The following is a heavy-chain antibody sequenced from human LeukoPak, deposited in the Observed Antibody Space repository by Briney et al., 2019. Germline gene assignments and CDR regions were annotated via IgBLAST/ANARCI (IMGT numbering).Heavy chain of an antibody. D-gene: IGHD2-2*01. Sequence: GTSLRLSCAASGFTFSHYAMHWVRQAPGKGLEWVAVIWYDGSHDTYTDSVKGRFTVSRDNFKNVLHLQMNSLRVEDTAVYYCAKEGDYCSSSGCHKRGIDYWGQGTLVTVSS. J-gene: IGHJ4*02. CDR3: AKEGDYCSSSGCHKRGIDY. V-gene: IGHV3-33*06. CDR2: IWYDGSHD. CDR1: GFTFSHYA.